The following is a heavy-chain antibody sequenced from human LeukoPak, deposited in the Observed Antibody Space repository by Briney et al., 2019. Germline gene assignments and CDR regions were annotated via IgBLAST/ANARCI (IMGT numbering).Heavy chain of an antibody. V-gene: IGHV3-7*01. CDR1: GFTFSSYW. CDR2: IKQDGSEK. D-gene: IGHD3-10*01. J-gene: IGHJ4*02. Sequence: HPGGSLRLSCAASGFTFSSYWMSWVRQAPGKGLEWVANIKQDGSEKYYVDSVKGRFTISRDNAKNSLYLQMNSLRAEDTAVYYCARDWVYGSGSYGGEDMKQDLDYWGQGTLVTVSS. CDR3: ARDWVYGSGSYGGEDMKQDLDY.